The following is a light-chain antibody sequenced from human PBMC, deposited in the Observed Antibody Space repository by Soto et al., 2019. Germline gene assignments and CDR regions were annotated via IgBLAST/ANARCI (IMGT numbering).Light chain of an antibody. Sequence: IQMSQSPSSLSASVGDRVTITCRASQSISSYLNWYQQKPGKAPNLLIYDASSLESGVPSRFSGSGSGTEFTLTISSLQPDDFATYYCQQYNSYLWTFGQGTKV. J-gene: IGKJ1*01. CDR3: QQYNSYLWT. CDR2: DAS. V-gene: IGKV1-5*01. CDR1: QSISSY.